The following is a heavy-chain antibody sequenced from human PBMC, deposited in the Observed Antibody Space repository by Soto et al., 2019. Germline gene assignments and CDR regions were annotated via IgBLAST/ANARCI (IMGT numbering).Heavy chain of an antibody. V-gene: IGHV3-23*01. D-gene: IGHD3-3*01. CDR1: GFTFSSYA. Sequence: GGSLRLSCAASGFTFSSYAMSWVRQAPGKGLEWVSAISGSGGSTYYADSVKGRFTISRDNSKNTLYLQMNSLRAEDTAVYYCAKGGPDTPGYYDFWSGSFDYWGQGTLVTVSS. CDR2: ISGSGGST. CDR3: AKGGPDTPGYYDFWSGSFDY. J-gene: IGHJ4*02.